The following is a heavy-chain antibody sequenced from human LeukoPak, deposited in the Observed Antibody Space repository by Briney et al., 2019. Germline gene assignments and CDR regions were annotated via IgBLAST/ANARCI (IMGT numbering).Heavy chain of an antibody. CDR2: ISGSGGST. CDR3: AKDGGDYYGSGSYPFDY. Sequence: PGGSLRLSCAASGFTFSSYAMSWVRQAPGKGLEWVSAISGSGGSTYYADSVKGRFTISRDNSKNTLHLQMNSLRAEDTAVYYCAKDGGDYYGSGSYPFDYWGQGTLVTVSS. D-gene: IGHD3-10*01. J-gene: IGHJ4*02. V-gene: IGHV3-23*01. CDR1: GFTFSSYA.